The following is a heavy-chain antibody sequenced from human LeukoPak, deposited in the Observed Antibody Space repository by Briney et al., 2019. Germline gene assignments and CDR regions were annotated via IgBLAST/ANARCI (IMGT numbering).Heavy chain of an antibody. J-gene: IGHJ4*02. D-gene: IGHD1-7*01. V-gene: IGHV4-39*07. CDR3: ARIWRPGITGTATTGISDY. CDR1: GGSISSSSYY. CDR2: IYYSGST. Sequence: SETLSLTCTVSGGSISSSSYYWGWIRQPPGKGLEWIGSIYYSGSTYYNPSLKSRVTISVDTSKNQFSLKLSSVTAADTAVYYCARIWRPGITGTATTGISDYWGQGTLVTVSS.